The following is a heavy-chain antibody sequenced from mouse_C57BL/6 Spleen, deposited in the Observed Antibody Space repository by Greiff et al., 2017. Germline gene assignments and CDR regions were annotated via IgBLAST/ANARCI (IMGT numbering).Heavy chain of an antibody. Sequence: EVMLVESGGGLVQPGGSLSLSCAASGFTFTDYYMSWVRQPPGKALEWLGFIRNKANGYTTEYSASVKGRFTISRDNSQSILYLQMNALRAEDSATYYCERDEELGRFAYWGQGTLVTVSA. D-gene: IGHD4-1*01. CDR1: GFTFTDYY. CDR3: ERDEELGRFAY. CDR2: IRNKANGYTT. V-gene: IGHV7-3*01. J-gene: IGHJ3*01.